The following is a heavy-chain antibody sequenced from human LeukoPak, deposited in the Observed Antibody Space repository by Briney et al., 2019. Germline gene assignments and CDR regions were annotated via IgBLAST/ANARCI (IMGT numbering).Heavy chain of an antibody. Sequence: ASVKVSCKASGYTFTSYGISWVRQAPGQGLEWMGWISAYNGNTNYAQKLQGRVTMTTDTSTSTAYMELRSLRSDDTAVYYCARVLGTMVRGVIAYWGQGTLVTVSS. V-gene: IGHV1-18*01. CDR3: ARVLGTMVRGVIAY. CDR1: GYTFTSYG. J-gene: IGHJ4*02. D-gene: IGHD3-10*01. CDR2: ISAYNGNT.